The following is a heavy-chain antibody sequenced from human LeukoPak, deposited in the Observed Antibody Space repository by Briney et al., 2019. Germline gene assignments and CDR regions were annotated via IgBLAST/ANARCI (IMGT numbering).Heavy chain of an antibody. Sequence: PSETLSLTCIVSGDSIGSNTYYWGWVRQPPGKGLEWIATIYYSESTYYNPSLKSRVTISVDTSKNEFSLKLSSVTAADTAVYYCAREAVTIFGVVRTQTTKLPHRFDPWGQGTLVTVSS. J-gene: IGHJ5*02. D-gene: IGHD3-3*01. V-gene: IGHV4-39*07. CDR3: AREAVTIFGVVRTQTTKLPHRFDP. CDR2: IYYSEST. CDR1: GDSIGSNTYY.